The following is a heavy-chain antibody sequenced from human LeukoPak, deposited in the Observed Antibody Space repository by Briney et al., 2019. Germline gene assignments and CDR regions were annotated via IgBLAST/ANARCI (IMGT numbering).Heavy chain of an antibody. V-gene: IGHV1-24*01. Sequence: GASVKVSCKVSGYTLTELSMHWVRQAPGKGLEWMGGFDPEDGETINAQKFQGRVTMTEDTSTDTAYMELSSLRSEDTAVYYCATMSSGYYYYYGMDVWGQGTTVTVSS. CDR3: ATMSSGYYYYYGMDV. D-gene: IGHD3-22*01. CDR2: FDPEDGET. J-gene: IGHJ6*02. CDR1: GYTLTELS.